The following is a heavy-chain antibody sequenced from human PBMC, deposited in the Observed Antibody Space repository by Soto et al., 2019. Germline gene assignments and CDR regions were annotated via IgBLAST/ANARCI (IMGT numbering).Heavy chain of an antibody. Sequence: GGSLRLSCAASGFTFSSYSMNWVRQAPGKGLEWVSAISGSGGSTYYADSVKGRFTISRDNSKNTLYLQMNSLRAEDTAVYYCAKTVVVAAAKSAFDIWGQGTMVTVSS. CDR1: GFTFSSYS. D-gene: IGHD2-15*01. CDR2: ISGSGGST. CDR3: AKTVVVAAAKSAFDI. J-gene: IGHJ3*02. V-gene: IGHV3-23*01.